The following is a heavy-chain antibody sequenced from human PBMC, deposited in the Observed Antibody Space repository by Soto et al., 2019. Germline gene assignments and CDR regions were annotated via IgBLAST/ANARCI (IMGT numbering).Heavy chain of an antibody. CDR1: GGSISSSSYY. Sequence: SETLSLTCTVSGGSISSSSYYWGWIRQPPGKGLEWIGSIYYSGSTYYNPSLKSRVTISVDTSKNQFSLKLSPVTAADTAVYYCARHLTDPPMDSHNWFDPWGQGTLVTVSS. CDR2: IYYSGST. V-gene: IGHV4-39*01. J-gene: IGHJ5*02. D-gene: IGHD2-2*03. CDR3: ARHLTDPPMDSHNWFDP.